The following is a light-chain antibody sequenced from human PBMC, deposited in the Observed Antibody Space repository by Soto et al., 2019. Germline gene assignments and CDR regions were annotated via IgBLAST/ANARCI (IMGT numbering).Light chain of an antibody. J-gene: IGLJ1*01. CDR2: EVT. Sequence: QSVLTQPASVSGSPGQSITISCTGTSSDVGNYVLVSWYQQHPGTAPELMIFEVTKRPSGVSDRFSGSKSGNSASLTISGLQADDEADYYCSSYAGGSFYVFGTGTKVTVL. CDR1: SSDVGNYVL. V-gene: IGLV2-23*02. CDR3: SSYAGGSFYV.